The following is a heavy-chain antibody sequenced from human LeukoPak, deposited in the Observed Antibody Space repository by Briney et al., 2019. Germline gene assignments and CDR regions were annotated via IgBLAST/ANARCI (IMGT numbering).Heavy chain of an antibody. Sequence: GGSLRLSCAAPGFTFINAWMSWVRQAPGKGLEWVGRIRSKTDDGTIEYAAPATGRFTISRDDSKDTVYLQMNSLKTEDTAVYYCTTTLSGTARGYWGQGTLVTVSS. V-gene: IGHV3-15*01. J-gene: IGHJ4*02. CDR1: GFTFINAW. CDR2: IRSKTDDGTI. CDR3: TTTLSGTARGY. D-gene: IGHD3-10*01.